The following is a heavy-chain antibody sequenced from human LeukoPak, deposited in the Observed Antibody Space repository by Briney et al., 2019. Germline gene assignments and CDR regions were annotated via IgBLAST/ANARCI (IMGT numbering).Heavy chain of an antibody. Sequence: GGSLRLSCAVSGFTFRSYGMHWVRQAPGKGLVWVSRINTDGSSISYADSVKGRFTISRDNAKNSPYLQMNSLRAEDTAVYYCAELGITMIGGVWGKGTTVTISS. CDR3: AELGITMIGGV. CDR2: INTDGSSI. V-gene: IGHV3-74*01. J-gene: IGHJ6*04. CDR1: GFTFRSYG. D-gene: IGHD3-10*02.